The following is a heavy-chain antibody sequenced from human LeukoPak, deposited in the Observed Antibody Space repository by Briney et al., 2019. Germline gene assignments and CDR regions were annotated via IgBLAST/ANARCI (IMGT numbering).Heavy chain of an antibody. D-gene: IGHD6-19*01. Sequence: SETLSLTCTVSGGSISSSSYYWGWIRQPPGKGLEWIGSIYYSGSTYYNPSLKSRVTISVDTSKNQFSLKLSSVTAADTAVYCCARRGRVAGIDYWGQGTLVTVSS. CDR1: GGSISSSSYY. CDR3: ARRGRVAGIDY. CDR2: IYYSGST. J-gene: IGHJ4*02. V-gene: IGHV4-39*01.